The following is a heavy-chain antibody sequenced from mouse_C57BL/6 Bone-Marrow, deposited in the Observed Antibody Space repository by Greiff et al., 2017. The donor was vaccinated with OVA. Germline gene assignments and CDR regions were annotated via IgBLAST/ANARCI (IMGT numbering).Heavy chain of an antibody. V-gene: IGHV1-52*01. D-gene: IGHD2-5*01. J-gene: IGHJ3*01. CDR3: ARSNSNYVAY. CDR1: GYTFTSYW. CDR2: IDPSDSET. Sequence: VQLQQPGAELVRPGSSVKLSCKASGYTFTSYWMHWVKQRPIQGLEWIGNIDPSDSETHYNQKFKDKATLTVDKSSSTAYMQLSSLTSEDSAFYDCARSNSNYVAYWGQGTMVTVSA.